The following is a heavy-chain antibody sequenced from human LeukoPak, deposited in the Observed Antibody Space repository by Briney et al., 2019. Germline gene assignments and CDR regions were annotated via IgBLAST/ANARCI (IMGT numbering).Heavy chain of an antibody. CDR3: AREGSSSSEGYFDY. J-gene: IGHJ4*02. Sequence: NPGGSLRLSCAASGFTFSSYSMNWVRQAPGKGLEWVSSISSSSSYIYHADSVKGRFTISRDNAKNSLYLQMNSLRAEDTAVYYCAREGSSSSEGYFDYWGQGTLVTVSS. D-gene: IGHD6-6*01. V-gene: IGHV3-21*01. CDR1: GFTFSSYS. CDR2: ISSSSSYI.